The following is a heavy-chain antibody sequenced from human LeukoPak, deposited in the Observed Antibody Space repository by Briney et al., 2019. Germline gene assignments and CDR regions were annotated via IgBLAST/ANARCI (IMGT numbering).Heavy chain of an antibody. J-gene: IGHJ4*02. CDR1: GGSISSYY. D-gene: IGHD3-22*01. CDR2: IYYSGST. CDR3: ARLTYYYDSSGYYYHLLFDY. V-gene: IGHV4-59*01. Sequence: SETLSLTCTVSGGSISSYYWSWIRQPPGKGLEWIGYIYYSGSTNYNPSLKSRVTISVDTSKNQFSLKLSSVTAADTAVYYCARLTYYYDSSGYYYHLLFDYWGQGTLVTVSS.